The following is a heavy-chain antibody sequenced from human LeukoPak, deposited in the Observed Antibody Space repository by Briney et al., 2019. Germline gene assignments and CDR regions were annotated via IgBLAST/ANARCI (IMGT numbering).Heavy chain of an antibody. CDR1: GFTFSSYA. V-gene: IGHV3-23*01. Sequence: GGSLRSSCAASGFTFSSYAMSWVRLAPGKGLGLVSAISGSGGSTYYAASVKGRFTISRDNSKNTLYLQMTSLRAEDTAVYHCGKGLLTGAVSGWFDPWGQGTLVTVSS. J-gene: IGHJ5*02. D-gene: IGHD1-14*01. CDR3: GKGLLTGAVSGWFDP. CDR2: ISGSGGST.